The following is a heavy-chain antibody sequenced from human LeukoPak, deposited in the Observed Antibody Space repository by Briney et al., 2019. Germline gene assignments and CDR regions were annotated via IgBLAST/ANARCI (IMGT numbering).Heavy chain of an antibody. CDR2: ISSSGSNI. D-gene: IGHD4-11*01. CDR1: GFTFSDYY. J-gene: IGHJ5*02. Sequence: PGGSLRLSCAASGFTFSDYYMSWIRQAPGKGLEWVSYISSSGSNIYYADSVKGRFTISRDNAKNSLYLQMNSLRAEDTAVYYCARCGYSNPNWFDPWGQGTLVTVSS. CDR3: ARCGYSNPNWFDP. V-gene: IGHV3-11*04.